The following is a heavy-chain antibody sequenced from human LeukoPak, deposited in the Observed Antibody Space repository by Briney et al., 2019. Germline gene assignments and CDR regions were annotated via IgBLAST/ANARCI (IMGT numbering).Heavy chain of an antibody. CDR2: IYSGGST. CDR3: ARGDGSSSGLYFHY. Sequence: PGGSLRLSCAASGFTVSSNYMSWVRQAPGKGLEWVSVIYSGGSTYYADSVKGRFTISRDNSKNTLYLQMNSLRAEDTAVYYCARGDGSSSGLYFHYWGQGTLVTVSS. V-gene: IGHV3-53*05. J-gene: IGHJ4*02. D-gene: IGHD6-6*01. CDR1: GFTVSSNY.